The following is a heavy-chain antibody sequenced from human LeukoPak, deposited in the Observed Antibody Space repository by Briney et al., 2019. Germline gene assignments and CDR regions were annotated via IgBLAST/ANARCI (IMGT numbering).Heavy chain of an antibody. CDR1: GLTFSSHW. CDR2: ISGSGGST. V-gene: IGHV3-23*01. Sequence: AGGSLRLSCAASGLTFSSHWMHWVRQAPGKGLEWVSAISGSGGSTYYADSVKGRFTISRDNSKNTLYLQMNSLRAEDTAVYYCAKDYDYGDLGNFDYWGQGTLVTVSS. D-gene: IGHD4-17*01. CDR3: AKDYDYGDLGNFDY. J-gene: IGHJ4*02.